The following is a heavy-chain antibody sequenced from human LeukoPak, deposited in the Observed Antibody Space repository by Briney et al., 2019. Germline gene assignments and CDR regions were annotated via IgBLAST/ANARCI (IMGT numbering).Heavy chain of an antibody. Sequence: ASVKVSCKASSYTFTNYGITWVRQAPGQGLEWMGWISAYNGDTNYAQDLQGRVTMTTDTSTSTAYMELRSLRSGDTAVYYCARGPYCSGTTCYSQFLDHWGQGTLVTVSS. CDR3: ARGPYCSGTTCYSQFLDH. J-gene: IGHJ4*02. V-gene: IGHV1-18*01. CDR1: SYTFTNYG. D-gene: IGHD2-15*01. CDR2: ISAYNGDT.